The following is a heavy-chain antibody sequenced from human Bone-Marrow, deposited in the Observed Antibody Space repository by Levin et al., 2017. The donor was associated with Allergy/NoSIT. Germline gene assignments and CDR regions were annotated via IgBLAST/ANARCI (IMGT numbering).Heavy chain of an antibody. J-gene: IGHJ4*02. V-gene: IGHV4-30-2*01. D-gene: IGHD5-12*01. Sequence: PSETLSLTCAVSGGSISAGYSWTWIRQPPGKGLEWLGYIYHTESSWYNPSLENRVTLSVDRSENQFSLRLTSVTAADTAVYYCARGSAYSGFPRVVEFWGQGALVTVSS. CDR3: ARGSAYSGFPRVVEF. CDR1: GGSISAGYS. CDR2: IYHTESS.